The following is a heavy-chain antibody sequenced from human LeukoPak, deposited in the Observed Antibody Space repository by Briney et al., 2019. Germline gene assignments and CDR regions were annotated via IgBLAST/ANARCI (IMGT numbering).Heavy chain of an antibody. CDR2: ISWDGGST. CDR1: GFTFDDYA. J-gene: IGHJ4*02. Sequence: GGSLRLSCAASGFTFDDYAMHWVRQAPGKGLEWVSLISWDGGSTYYADSVKGRFTISRDNSKNSLYLQMNSLRAEHTALYYCAKDVGYGDEEGYFDYWGQGTLVTVSS. D-gene: IGHD4-17*01. V-gene: IGHV3-43D*04. CDR3: AKDVGYGDEEGYFDY.